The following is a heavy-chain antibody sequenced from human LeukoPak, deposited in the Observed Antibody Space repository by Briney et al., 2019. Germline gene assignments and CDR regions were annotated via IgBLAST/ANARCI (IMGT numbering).Heavy chain of an antibody. Sequence: GGSLRLSCAASGFTFSSSAMSWVRQAQGKGLEWVSIITGGSADTYYADSVRGRFTISRDNSKNTLYLQMNSLRAEDSAVYYCAKDGVMAGHYLDYWGQGTLVTVSS. V-gene: IGHV3-23*01. D-gene: IGHD5-24*01. CDR2: ITGGSADT. CDR1: GFTFSSSA. J-gene: IGHJ4*02. CDR3: AKDGVMAGHYLDY.